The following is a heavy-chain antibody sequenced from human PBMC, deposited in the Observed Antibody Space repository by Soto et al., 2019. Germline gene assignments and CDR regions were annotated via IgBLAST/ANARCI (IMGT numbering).Heavy chain of an antibody. CDR2: ISWNRGRI. J-gene: IGHJ3*02. D-gene: IGHD3-9*01. CDR1: GFTFDDYA. CDR3: AKDDGVYYDILSYAFDI. Sequence: EVQLVGSGGGLAQPGRSLRLSCAASGFTFDDYAMHWVRQAPGQGLEWVSGISWNRGRIGYADSVKGRFTISRDNAKYSLYLQVNSLRAKYTALYYFAKDDGVYYDILSYAFDIWGQGTMVPVSS. V-gene: IGHV3-9*01.